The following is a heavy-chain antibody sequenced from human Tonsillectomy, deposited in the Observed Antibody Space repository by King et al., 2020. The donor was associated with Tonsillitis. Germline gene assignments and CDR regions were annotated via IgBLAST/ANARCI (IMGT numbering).Heavy chain of an antibody. J-gene: IGHJ4*02. Sequence: VQLVESGGGVVQPGRSLRLSCAASGFSFGSFAMHWVRQAPGKRLEWLATVSYNGGNEYYAGSVKGRFTISRDNSNNALYLQMNSLRPDDTAVYYCAREWSGIVDYWGQGTLVTVSS. CDR1: GFSFGSFA. CDR2: VSYNGGNE. V-gene: IGHV3-30-3*01. CDR3: AREWSGIVDY. D-gene: IGHD3-10*02.